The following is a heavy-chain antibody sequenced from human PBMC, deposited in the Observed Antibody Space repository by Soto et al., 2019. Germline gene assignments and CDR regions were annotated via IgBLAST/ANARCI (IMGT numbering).Heavy chain of an antibody. Sequence: KPSETLSLTCAVYGGSFSGYYWSWIRQPPGKGLEWIGEINHSGSTNYNPSLKSRVTISVDTSKNQLSLKLSSVTAAHTAVYYCARFTSWQQLGQFGVNYYYYYGMDVWGQGTTGT. CDR2: INHSGST. CDR3: ARFTSWQQLGQFGVNYYYYYGMDV. D-gene: IGHD6-13*01. CDR1: GGSFSGYY. V-gene: IGHV4-34*01. J-gene: IGHJ6*01.